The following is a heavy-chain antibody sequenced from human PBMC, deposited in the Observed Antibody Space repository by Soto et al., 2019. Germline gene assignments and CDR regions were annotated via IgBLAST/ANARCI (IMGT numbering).Heavy chain of an antibody. Sequence: GGSLRLSCAASGFTFSSYAMSWVRQAPGKGLEWVSAISGSGGSTYYADSVKGRFTISRDNSKNTLYLQMNSLRAEDTAVYYCAKDPGLSYYYDSSGYAYCFDYWGQGTLVTVSS. CDR3: AKDPGLSYYYDSSGYAYCFDY. V-gene: IGHV3-23*01. CDR2: ISGSGGST. J-gene: IGHJ4*02. CDR1: GFTFSSYA. D-gene: IGHD3-22*01.